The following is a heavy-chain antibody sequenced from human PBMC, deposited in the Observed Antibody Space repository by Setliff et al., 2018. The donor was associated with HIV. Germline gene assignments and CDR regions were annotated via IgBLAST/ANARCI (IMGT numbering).Heavy chain of an antibody. J-gene: IGHJ4*02. V-gene: IGHV4-31*03. CDR2: IYYSGST. Sequence: PSETLSLTCTVSGGSISSGGYYWNWIRQHPGKGLEWIGYIYYSGSTYYNPSLKSRLTIFVDTSKNQFSLKVTSVTAADTAVYYCARTYDSGGYSLGFWGQGILVTVSS. CDR3: ARTYDSGGYSLGF. D-gene: IGHD3-22*01. CDR1: GGSISSGGYY.